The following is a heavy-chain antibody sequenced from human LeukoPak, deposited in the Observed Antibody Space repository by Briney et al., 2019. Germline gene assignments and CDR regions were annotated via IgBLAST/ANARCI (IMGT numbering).Heavy chain of an antibody. V-gene: IGHV1-8*01. CDR3: ARGDYYDSSGWNWFDP. CDR1: GYTFTSYD. J-gene: IGHJ5*02. Sequence: ASVKVSCKASGYTFTSYDINWVRQATGQGLEWMGWMNPNSGNTGYAQKFEGRVTMTRNTSISTAYMELSSLRSEDTAVYYCARGDYYDSSGWNWFDPWGQGTLVTVSS. CDR2: MNPNSGNT. D-gene: IGHD3-22*01.